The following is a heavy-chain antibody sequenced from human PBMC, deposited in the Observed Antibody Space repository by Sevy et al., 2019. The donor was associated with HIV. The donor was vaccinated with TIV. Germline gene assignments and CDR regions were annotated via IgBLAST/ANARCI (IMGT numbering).Heavy chain of an antibody. Sequence: GGSLRLSCAASGFTFSSYSMNWVRQAPGKGLEWVSYISSSSSTIYYAASVKGRFTISRDNAKNSLYLQMNSLRAEDTAVYYCARDQSSSWSIYYYYGMDVWGQGTTVTVSS. J-gene: IGHJ6*02. CDR3: ARDQSSSWSIYYYYGMDV. CDR2: ISSSSSTI. V-gene: IGHV3-48*01. CDR1: GFTFSSYS. D-gene: IGHD6-13*01.